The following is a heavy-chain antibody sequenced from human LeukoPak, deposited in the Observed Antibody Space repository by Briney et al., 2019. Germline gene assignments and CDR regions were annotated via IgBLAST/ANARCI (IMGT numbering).Heavy chain of an antibody. CDR3: ARDPAPYGDRYYFDY. V-gene: IGHV4-4*07. CDR1: GGSISSYY. CDR2: IYTSGST. Sequence: SETLSLTCTVPGGSISSYYWSWIRQPAGKGLEWIGRIYTSGSTNYNPSLKSRVTMSVDTSKNQFSLKLSSVTAADTAVYYCARDPAPYGDRYYFDYWGQGTLVTVSS. D-gene: IGHD4-17*01. J-gene: IGHJ4*02.